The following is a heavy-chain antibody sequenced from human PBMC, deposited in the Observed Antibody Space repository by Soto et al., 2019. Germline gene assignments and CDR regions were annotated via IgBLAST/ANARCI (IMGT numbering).Heavy chain of an antibody. CDR1: GFSLSKARMG. J-gene: IGHJ4*02. CDR2: IFWNDER. D-gene: IGHD1-7*01. CDR3: TRALREELPISYFDS. V-gene: IGHV2-26*01. Sequence: QVTLKESGPVLVKPTETLTLTCTVSGFSLSKARMGVSWIRQPPGKALEWLAHIFWNDERSYSTSLKSRLTISKDTPKSQVVLTMTNMDPVDTGTYYCTRALREELPISYFDSWGQGTLVTVSS.